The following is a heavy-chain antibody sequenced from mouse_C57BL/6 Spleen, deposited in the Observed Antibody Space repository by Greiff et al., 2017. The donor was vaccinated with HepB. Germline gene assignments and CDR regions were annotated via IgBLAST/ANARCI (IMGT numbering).Heavy chain of an antibody. CDR1: GFTFSDYG. CDR3: ARGYGKGYYAMDY. Sequence: EVHLVESGGGLVKPGGSLKLSCAASGFTFSDYGMHWVRQAPEKGLEWVAYISSGSSTIYYADTVKGRFTISRDNAKNTLFLQMTSLRSEDTAMYYCARGYGKGYYAMDYWGQGTSVTVSS. J-gene: IGHJ4*01. D-gene: IGHD2-1*01. CDR2: ISSGSSTI. V-gene: IGHV5-17*01.